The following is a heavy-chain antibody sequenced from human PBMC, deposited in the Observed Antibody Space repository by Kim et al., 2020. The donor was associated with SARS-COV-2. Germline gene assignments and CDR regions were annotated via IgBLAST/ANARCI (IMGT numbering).Heavy chain of an antibody. J-gene: IGHJ5*02. D-gene: IGHD3-16*01. V-gene: IGHV3-21*01. Sequence: YADSVKGRFTISRDNAKNSLYLQMNSLRAEDTAVYYWARALDGGGPWFDPWGQGTLVTVSS. CDR3: ARALDGGGPWFDP.